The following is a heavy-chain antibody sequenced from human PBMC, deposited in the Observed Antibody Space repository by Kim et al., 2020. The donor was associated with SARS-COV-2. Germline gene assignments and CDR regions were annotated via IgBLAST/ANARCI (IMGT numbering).Heavy chain of an antibody. Sequence: GGSLRLSCAASGFTVSSNYMSWVRQAPGKGLEWVSRIYSGGGTYNADSVKGRFTISRDNSKNTLYLQMNSLRAEDTAVYYCARDYYHGYTYGGPSVYWGQGTLVTVSS. CDR3: ARDYYHGYTYGGPSVY. J-gene: IGHJ1*01. CDR1: GFTVSSNY. V-gene: IGHV3-53*01. CDR2: IYSGGGT. D-gene: IGHD5-18*01.